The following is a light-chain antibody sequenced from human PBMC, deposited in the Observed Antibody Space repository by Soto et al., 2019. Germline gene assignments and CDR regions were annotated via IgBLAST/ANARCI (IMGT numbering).Light chain of an antibody. Sequence: QSVLTQPPSVSGAPGQRVTISCTGSSSNIGAGYDVHWYQHLPGTVPRLVIYDNNIRPSGVPDRFSGSKSDTSASLAITGLQAEDEADYYCPAYDSSVTAVLFGGGTKLTVL. CDR3: PAYDSSVTAVL. J-gene: IGLJ2*01. CDR1: SSNIGAGYD. V-gene: IGLV1-40*01. CDR2: DNN.